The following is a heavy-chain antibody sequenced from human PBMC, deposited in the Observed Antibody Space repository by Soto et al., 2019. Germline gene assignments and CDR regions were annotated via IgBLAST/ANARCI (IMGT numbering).Heavy chain of an antibody. D-gene: IGHD6-13*01. V-gene: IGHV1-69*13. J-gene: IGHJ5*02. CDR2: IIPIFGTA. CDR3: ARVRDYSSSWYDWWFDP. CDR1: GGTFSSYA. Sequence: GASVKVSCKASGGTFSSYAISWVRQAPGQGLEWMGGIIPIFGTANYAQKFQGRVTITADESTSTAYMELSSLRSEDTAVYYCARVRDYSSSWYDWWFDPWGQGTLVTVSS.